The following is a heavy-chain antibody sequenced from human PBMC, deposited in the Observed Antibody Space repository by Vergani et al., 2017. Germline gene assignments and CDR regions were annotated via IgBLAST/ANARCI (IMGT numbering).Heavy chain of an antibody. CDR3: ARDQKTYYYDSSGYYY. V-gene: IGHV1-18*01. J-gene: IGHJ4*02. CDR2: ISAYNGNT. D-gene: IGHD3-22*01. CDR1: GFTFSSYA. Sequence: VQLLESGGGLVQPGGSLRLSCAASGFTFSSYAMSWVRQAPGQGLEWMGWISAYNGNTNYAQKLQGRVTMTTDTSTSTAYMELRSLRSDDTAVYYCARDQKTYYYDSSGYYYWGQGTLVTVSS.